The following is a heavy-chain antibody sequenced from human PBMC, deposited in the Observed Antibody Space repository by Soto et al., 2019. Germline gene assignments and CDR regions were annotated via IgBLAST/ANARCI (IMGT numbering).Heavy chain of an antibody. CDR1: GYTFTGYY. D-gene: IGHD3-16*01. CDR2: INPNSGGT. V-gene: IGHV1-2*04. J-gene: IGHJ4*02. Sequence: ASVKVSCKASGYTFTGYYMHWVRQAPGQGLEWMGWINPNSGGTNYAQKFQGWVTMTRDTSISTAYMELSRLRSDDTAVYYCARGLDTLHLGEFPDDYFDYWGQGTLVTVSS. CDR3: ARGLDTLHLGEFPDDYFDY.